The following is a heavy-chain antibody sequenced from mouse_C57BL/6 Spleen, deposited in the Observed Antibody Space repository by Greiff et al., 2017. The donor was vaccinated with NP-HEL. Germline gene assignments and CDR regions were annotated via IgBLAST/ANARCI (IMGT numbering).Heavy chain of an antibody. CDR3: ARSPDGYYLMDY. Sequence: VQLQQPGAELVKPGASVKLSCKASGYTFTSYWMQWVKQRPGQGLEWIGEIDPSDSYTNYNQKFKGKATLTVDTSSSTAYMQLSSLTSEDSAVYYCARSPDGYYLMDYWGQGTSVTVSS. J-gene: IGHJ4*01. CDR2: IDPSDSYT. D-gene: IGHD2-3*01. CDR1: GYTFTSYW. V-gene: IGHV1-50*01.